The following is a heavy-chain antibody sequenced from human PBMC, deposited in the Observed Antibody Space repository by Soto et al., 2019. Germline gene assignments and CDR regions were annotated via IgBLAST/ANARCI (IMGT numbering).Heavy chain of an antibody. V-gene: IGHV4-4*07. CDR1: GGSISSYY. Sequence: QVQLQESGPGLVKPSETLSLTCTVSGGSISSYYWSWIRQPAGKGLEWIGRIYTSGSTNYNPSLKSRVTMSVDTSKNQVSLKLSHVTAADTAGYYGARGPEISDGMDVWGQGTTVTVSS. D-gene: IGHD3-10*01. CDR3: ARGPEISDGMDV. J-gene: IGHJ6*02. CDR2: IYTSGST.